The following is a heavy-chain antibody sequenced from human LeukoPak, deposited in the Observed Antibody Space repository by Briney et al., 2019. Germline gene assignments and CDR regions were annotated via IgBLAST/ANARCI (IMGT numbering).Heavy chain of an antibody. CDR2: IYHSGTTYSGST. D-gene: IGHD5-18*01. CDR1: GFTVSSNY. Sequence: GSLRLSCVASGFTVSSNYISWVRQAPGKGLEWIGSIYHSGTTYSGSTYYNPSLNSRVTISLDTSKNQFSLKVGSMTAADTAVYYCARAGGYGLIDYWGQGTMVTVSS. J-gene: IGHJ4*02. V-gene: IGHV4-39*07. CDR3: ARAGGYGLIDY.